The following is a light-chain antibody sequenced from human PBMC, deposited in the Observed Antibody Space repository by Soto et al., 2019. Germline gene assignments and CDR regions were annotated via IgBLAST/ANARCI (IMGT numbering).Light chain of an antibody. CDR2: DAS. CDR1: QSVSSW. V-gene: IGKV1-5*01. Sequence: DIQTTQSPSTLSASVGDRVTITCRASQSVSSWLAWYQHKPGKAPRLLIYDASSLQSGVPSRFSGSGSGTDFTLTISSLQREDFATYYCQESYSFLWGTCGQGTKVDI. CDR3: QESYSFLWGT. J-gene: IGKJ1*01.